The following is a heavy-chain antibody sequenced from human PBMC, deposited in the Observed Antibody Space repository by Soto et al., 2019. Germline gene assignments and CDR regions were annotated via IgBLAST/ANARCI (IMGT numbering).Heavy chain of an antibody. CDR2: IHYSGST. Sequence: PSETLSLTCTVSGGSISSGGYYWSWIRQHPGKGLEWIGYIHYSGSTNYNPSLKSRVTISVDTSKNQFSLRLSSVTAADTAVYYCARHETLHGDYDYSGQGTLVTVSS. CDR3: ARHETLHGDYDY. V-gene: IGHV4-61*08. D-gene: IGHD4-17*01. J-gene: IGHJ4*02. CDR1: GGSISSGGYY.